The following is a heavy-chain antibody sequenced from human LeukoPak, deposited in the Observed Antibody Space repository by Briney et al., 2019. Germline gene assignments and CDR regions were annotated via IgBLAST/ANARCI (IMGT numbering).Heavy chain of an antibody. V-gene: IGHV3-23*01. CDR2: IIGSGGST. CDR3: ARSLSTNGYYYADTFDA. Sequence: GGSLRLSCAASGFTFSSHAMSWVRQAPGKGLEWVSAIIGSGGSTYYADSAKGRFTISRDNSKSTLYLQMNSLRGDDSAVYHCARSLSTNGYYYADTFDAWGQGTMVTVTS. CDR1: GFTFSSHA. D-gene: IGHD3-22*01. J-gene: IGHJ3*01.